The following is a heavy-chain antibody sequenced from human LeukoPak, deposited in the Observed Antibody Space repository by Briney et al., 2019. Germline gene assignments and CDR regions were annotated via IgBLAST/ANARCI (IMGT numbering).Heavy chain of an antibody. Sequence: SETLSLTCNVSGGSLSSYFWSWFPQPPGKGLEWIGYIYYSGSTNYNPSLKSRVTISVDTSKNQFSLKLSSVTAADTAVYYCARDCPGGGSCYDYWGQGTLVTVSS. D-gene: IGHD2-15*01. CDR3: ARDCPGGGSCYDY. CDR2: IYYSGST. CDR1: GGSLSSYF. J-gene: IGHJ4*02. V-gene: IGHV4-59*01.